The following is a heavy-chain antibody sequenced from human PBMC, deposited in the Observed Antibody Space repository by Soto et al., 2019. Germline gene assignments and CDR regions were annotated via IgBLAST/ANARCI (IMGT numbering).Heavy chain of an antibody. CDR1: GFTFSSYA. CDR3: ATSVNWNPAY. CDR2: ISGSGGST. Sequence: EVQLLESGGGLVQPGGSLRLSCAASGFTFSSYAMSWVRQAPGKGLEWVSAISGSGGSTYYADSVKGRFTTSRDNSKNTLYLKMNSLRAEDPAVYYCATSVNWNPAYWGQGTLVTVSS. D-gene: IGHD1-1*01. V-gene: IGHV3-23*01. J-gene: IGHJ1*01.